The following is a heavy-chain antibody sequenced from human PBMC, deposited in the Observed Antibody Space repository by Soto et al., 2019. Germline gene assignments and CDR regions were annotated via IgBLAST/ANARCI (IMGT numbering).Heavy chain of an antibody. Sequence: SVKVSCKASGGTFSSYAISWVRQAPGQGLEWMGGIIPIFGTANYAQKFQGRVTITADGSTSTAYMELSSLRSEDTAVYYCARGFTAHYGSGRLFYYYYGMDVWGQGTTVTVSS. CDR1: GGTFSSYA. CDR3: ARGFTAHYGSGRLFYYYYGMDV. V-gene: IGHV1-69*13. CDR2: IIPIFGTA. D-gene: IGHD3-10*01. J-gene: IGHJ6*02.